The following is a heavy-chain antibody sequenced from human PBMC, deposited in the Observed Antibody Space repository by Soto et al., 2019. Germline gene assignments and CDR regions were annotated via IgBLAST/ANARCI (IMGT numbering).Heavy chain of an antibody. D-gene: IGHD1-26*01. CDR1: GDSVSSNRAG. CDR2: TYYRSKWYY. V-gene: IGHV6-1*01. Sequence: SQTLSLTCAITGDSVSSNRAGWSWVRQSPSRGLEWLGRTYYRSKWYYEYAVSVRGRITINPDTSKNQYSLQLNSVTPEDTAVYFCARGEQYSGRIFDYWGQGTLVTASS. CDR3: ARGEQYSGRIFDY. J-gene: IGHJ4*01.